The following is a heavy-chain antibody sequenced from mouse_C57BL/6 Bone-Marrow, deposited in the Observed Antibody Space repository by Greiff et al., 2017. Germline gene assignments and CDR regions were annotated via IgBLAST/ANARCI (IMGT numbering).Heavy chain of an antibody. CDR1: GYTFTSYW. J-gene: IGHJ4*01. CDR2: IDPSDSET. D-gene: IGHD1-3*01. V-gene: IGHV1-52*01. Sequence: QVQLQQSGAELVRPGSSVKLSCKASGYTFTSYWMHWVKQRPIQGLEWIGNIDPSDSETHYNQKFKDKATLTVDKSSSTAYMQLSSLTSEDSAVYYCARDNNDVRAMDHWGQGTSVTVSS. CDR3: ARDNNDVRAMDH.